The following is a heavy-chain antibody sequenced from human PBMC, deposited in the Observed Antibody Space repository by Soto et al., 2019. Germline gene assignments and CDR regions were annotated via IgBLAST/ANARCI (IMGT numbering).Heavy chain of an antibody. CDR2: IKQDGSEK. CDR1: GLTFSSDW. CDR3: ARAPWAVAGTDYYYYYGMDV. V-gene: IGHV3-7*03. D-gene: IGHD6-19*01. J-gene: IGHJ6*02. Sequence: LRLSCASSGLTFSSDWMSCVGQAPVKRLEWVANIKQDGSEKYYVDSVKGRFTISRDNAKNSLYLQMNSLRAEDTAVYYCARAPWAVAGTDYYYYYGMDVWGQGTTVTVSS.